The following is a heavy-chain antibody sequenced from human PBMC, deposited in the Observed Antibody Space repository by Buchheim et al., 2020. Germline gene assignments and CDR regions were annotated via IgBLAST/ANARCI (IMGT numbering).Heavy chain of an antibody. Sequence: EVQLVESGGGLVQPGGSLRLSCAASGFTFSSYWMSWVRQAPGRGLEWVANIKQDGSEKYYVDSVKGRFTISRDNAKNSLYLQMNSLRAEDTAVYYCARAVDSSGWYEGYYFDYWGQGTL. CDR3: ARAVDSSGWYEGYYFDY. CDR2: IKQDGSEK. V-gene: IGHV3-7*01. D-gene: IGHD6-19*01. CDR1: GFTFSSYW. J-gene: IGHJ4*02.